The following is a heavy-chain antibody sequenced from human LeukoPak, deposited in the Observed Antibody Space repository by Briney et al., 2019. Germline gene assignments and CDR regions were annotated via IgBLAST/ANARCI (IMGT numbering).Heavy chain of an antibody. V-gene: IGHV4-59*01. D-gene: IGHD6-19*01. CDR3: ARSPRAVAETGAFDI. CDR1: GGSISSYY. J-gene: IGHJ3*02. CDR2: IYYGGST. Sequence: SETLSLTCTVSGGSISSYYWSWIRQPPGKGLEWIGYIYYGGSTNYNPSLKGRVTISVDTSKNQFSLKLSSVTAADTAVYYCARSPRAVAETGAFDIWGQGTMVTVSS.